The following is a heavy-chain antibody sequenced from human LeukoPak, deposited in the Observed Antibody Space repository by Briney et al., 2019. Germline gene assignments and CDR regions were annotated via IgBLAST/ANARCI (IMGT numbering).Heavy chain of an antibody. J-gene: IGHJ6*02. CDR1: GGSISSGGYY. Sequence: SQTLSLTCTVSGGSISSGGYYWSWIRQHPGKGLEWIGYIYYSGSTYYNPSLKSRDTISVDTSKNQFSLKLSSVTAADTAVYYCARDRGLREGYCSSTSCYKAHYYYYGMDVWGQGTTVTVSS. CDR2: IYYSGST. D-gene: IGHD2-2*01. V-gene: IGHV4-31*03. CDR3: ARDRGLREGYCSSTSCYKAHYYYYGMDV.